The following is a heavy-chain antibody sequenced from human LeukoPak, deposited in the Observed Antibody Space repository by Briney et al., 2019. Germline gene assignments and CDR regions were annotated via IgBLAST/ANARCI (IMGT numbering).Heavy chain of an antibody. D-gene: IGHD5-12*01. V-gene: IGHV3-11*04. J-gene: IGHJ4*02. CDR1: GFTFRDYY. CDR2: ISSSGKSI. Sequence: GGSLRLSCAASGFTFRDYYMNWIRQAPGKGLEWVSYISSSGKSIYYTDSVKGRFTISRDNAKNSQYLQMNSLRAEDTAVYYCARDPWTNSDYDGFDYWGQGTLVTVSS. CDR3: ARDPWTNSDYDGFDY.